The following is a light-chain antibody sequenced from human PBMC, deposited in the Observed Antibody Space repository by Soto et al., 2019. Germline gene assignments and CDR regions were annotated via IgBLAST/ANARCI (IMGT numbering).Light chain of an antibody. CDR2: KAS. J-gene: IGKJ4*01. CDR1: QSISSW. V-gene: IGKV1-5*03. CDR3: QQSNTYPLT. Sequence: DVQMTQSPSTLSASVGDRVTITCRARQSISSWLAWYQQKPGKAPKLLIYKASSLESGVPSRFSGRGSGTEFPISISSLQPDDFANYYCQQSNTYPLTFGGGTKVEIK.